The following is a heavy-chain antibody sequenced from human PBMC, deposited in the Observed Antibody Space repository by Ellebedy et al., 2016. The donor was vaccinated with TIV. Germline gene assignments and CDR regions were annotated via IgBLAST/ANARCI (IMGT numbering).Heavy chain of an antibody. CDR1: GGPISRFY. J-gene: IGHJ3*02. Sequence: MPSETLSLTCPVSGGPISRFYWSWIRQPPGKGLEWIGYIHYSGSTTYNPSLKSRITISVATSKNQISMKLSPVTAADTAVYYCARGVRLWFAEPSAFDIWGQGSMVTASS. V-gene: IGHV4-59*01. CDR3: ARGVRLWFAEPSAFDI. CDR2: IHYSGST. D-gene: IGHD3-10*01.